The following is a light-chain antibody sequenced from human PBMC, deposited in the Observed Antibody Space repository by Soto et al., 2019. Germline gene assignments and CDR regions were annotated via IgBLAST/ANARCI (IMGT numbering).Light chain of an antibody. Sequence: QSVLTQPPSVSGAPGQRVTISCTGSSSNIGAGYDVHWYQQLPGTAPKLLIYGNSNQPSGVPDRFSGSKSGTSASLAITGLQAEDEADYYCQSYDSSLSVLYVFGTGTKLTVL. CDR2: GNS. J-gene: IGLJ1*01. V-gene: IGLV1-40*01. CDR3: QSYDSSLSVLYV. CDR1: SSNIGAGYD.